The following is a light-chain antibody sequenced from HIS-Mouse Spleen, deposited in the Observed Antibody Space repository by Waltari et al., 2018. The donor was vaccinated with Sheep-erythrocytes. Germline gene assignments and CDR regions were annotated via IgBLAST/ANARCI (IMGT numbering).Light chain of an antibody. Sequence: SYELTQPPSVSVSPGQTASITCSGDKLGDKYACWYQQKPGQSPVLVIYQDSKRPGGIPERFSGSNSGNTATLTISGTQAMDEADYYCQAWDSSTVVFGGGTKLTVL. CDR1: KLGDKY. V-gene: IGLV3-1*01. CDR2: QDS. CDR3: QAWDSSTVV. J-gene: IGLJ2*01.